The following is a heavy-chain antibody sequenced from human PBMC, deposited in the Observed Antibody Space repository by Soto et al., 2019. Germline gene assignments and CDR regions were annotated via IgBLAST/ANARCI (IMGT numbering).Heavy chain of an antibody. CDR3: ARGNIVVVPAAIYFDY. J-gene: IGHJ4*02. V-gene: IGHV4-31*03. Sequence: PSETLSITCTVSGGSISSGGYYWSWIRQHPGKGLEWIGYIYYSGSTYYNPSLKSRVTISVDTSKNQFSLKLSSVTAADTAVYYCARGNIVVVPAAIYFDYWGQGTLVTVSS. CDR2: IYYSGST. CDR1: GGSISSGGYY. D-gene: IGHD2-2*02.